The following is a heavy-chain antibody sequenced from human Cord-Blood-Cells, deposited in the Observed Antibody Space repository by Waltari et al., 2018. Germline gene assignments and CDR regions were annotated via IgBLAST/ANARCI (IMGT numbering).Heavy chain of an antibody. D-gene: IGHD7-27*01. CDR1: GGSISSYY. CDR2: IYYSGST. J-gene: IGHJ2*01. Sequence: QVQLQESGPGLVKPSETLSLTCTVSGGSISSYYWSWIRQPPGKGLEWIGHIYYSGSTNYNPSLKSRVTISVDTSKNQFSLKLSSVTAADTAVYYCARAWGWNWYFDLWGRGTLVTVSS. CDR3: ARAWGWNWYFDL. V-gene: IGHV4-59*01.